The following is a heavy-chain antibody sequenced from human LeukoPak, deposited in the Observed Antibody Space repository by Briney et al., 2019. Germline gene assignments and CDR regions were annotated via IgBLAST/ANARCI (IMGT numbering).Heavy chain of an antibody. CDR3: ARRGYSLDYFDY. CDR1: GGTFSSYA. D-gene: IGHD5-18*01. CDR2: IIPIFGTA. Sequence: GASVKVSCKASGGTFSSYAISWVRQAPGQGLEWMGGIIPIFGTANYAQKFQGRVTITADESTSTAYMELSSLRSDDTAVYYCARRGYSLDYFDYWGQGTLVTVSS. J-gene: IGHJ4*02. V-gene: IGHV1-69*13.